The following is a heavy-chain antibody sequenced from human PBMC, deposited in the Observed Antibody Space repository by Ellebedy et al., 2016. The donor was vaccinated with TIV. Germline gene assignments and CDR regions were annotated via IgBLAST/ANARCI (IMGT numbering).Heavy chain of an antibody. J-gene: IGHJ4*02. CDR1: GFSFSRYG. Sequence: GESLKISCAASGFSFSRYGMHWVRQAQGKGLEWVAVMSYDGTNEDYADSVKGRFTVSRDNSKNTLFLQMDSLRTEDMAFYYCSKGSGYSLMWFQPHPDYWGQGTLVTVSS. CDR2: MSYDGTNE. CDR3: SKGSGYSLMWFQPHPDY. V-gene: IGHV3-30*18. D-gene: IGHD1-26*01.